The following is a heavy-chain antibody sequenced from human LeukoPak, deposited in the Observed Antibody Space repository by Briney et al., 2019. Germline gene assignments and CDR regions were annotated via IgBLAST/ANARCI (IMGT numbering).Heavy chain of an antibody. D-gene: IGHD3-22*01. CDR2: ISGSGGST. CDR1: GFTFSSYG. V-gene: IGHV3-23*01. CDR3: AKSGGYDSSGYPTDY. Sequence: PGGTLRLSCAASGFTFSSYGMSWVRQAPGKGLEWVSAISGSGGSTYYADSVKGRFTISRDNSKNTLYLQMNSLRAEDTAVYYCAKSGGYDSSGYPTDYWGQGTLVTVSS. J-gene: IGHJ4*02.